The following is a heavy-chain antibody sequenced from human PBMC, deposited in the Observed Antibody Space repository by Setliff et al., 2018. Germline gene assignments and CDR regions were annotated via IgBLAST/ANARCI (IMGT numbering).Heavy chain of an antibody. CDR3: ARDLIAVTATTAFDM. J-gene: IGHJ3*02. CDR2: INPKSGVT. Sequence: ASVKVSCKASGYTFTGHHLHWVRQAPGQGLEWMGWINPKSGVTNYAQKFQGRVAMTRDASISTAYMELSSLTSDDTAMYYCARDLIAVTATTAFDMWGQGTMVTVSS. V-gene: IGHV1-2*02. D-gene: IGHD6-19*01. CDR1: GYTFTGHH.